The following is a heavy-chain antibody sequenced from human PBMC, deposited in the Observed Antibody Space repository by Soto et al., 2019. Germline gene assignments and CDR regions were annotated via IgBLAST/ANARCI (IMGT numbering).Heavy chain of an antibody. V-gene: IGHV3-23*01. D-gene: IGHD1-26*01. Sequence: GGSLRLSCAASGFIFENFGMSWVRQAPGKGLEWIFSISGSGFKKYYADSVRGRFTISRDNSKSTMYLELNNLSAEDTAVYHCAKNQGVELVPLATVDWFDPWGQGSVVTVSS. CDR1: GFIFENFG. CDR2: ISGSGFKK. CDR3: AKNQGVELVPLATVDWFDP. J-gene: IGHJ5*02.